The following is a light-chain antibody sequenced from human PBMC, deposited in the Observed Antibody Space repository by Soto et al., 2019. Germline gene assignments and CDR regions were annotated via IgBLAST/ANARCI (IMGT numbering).Light chain of an antibody. CDR1: RSLFYSPHNKSY. V-gene: IGKV4-1*01. CDR3: QQYYRAPRT. Sequence: DIVMTQSPDSLAVSLGERATINCTSGRSLFYSPHNKSYLAWYQQKVGQPPQMLIYWASTRESGVPDRFRGSVSGTDFTLTISSLQADDVAVYYCQQYYRAPRTFGQGTKVE. J-gene: IGKJ2*01. CDR2: WAS.